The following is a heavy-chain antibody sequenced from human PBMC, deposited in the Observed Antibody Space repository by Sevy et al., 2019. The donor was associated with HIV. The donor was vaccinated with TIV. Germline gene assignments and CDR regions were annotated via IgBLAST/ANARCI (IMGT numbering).Heavy chain of an antibody. CDR2: IIPIFGTA. J-gene: IGHJ4*02. CDR1: GGTFSSYA. Sequence: ASVKVSCKASGGTFSSYAISWVRQAPGQGLEWMGGIIPIFGTANYAQKFQGRVTITADESTSTVYMELSSLRSEDTAVYYCASEGGYDKPGYWGQGTLVTVSS. V-gene: IGHV1-69*13. CDR3: ASEGGYDKPGY. D-gene: IGHD5-12*01.